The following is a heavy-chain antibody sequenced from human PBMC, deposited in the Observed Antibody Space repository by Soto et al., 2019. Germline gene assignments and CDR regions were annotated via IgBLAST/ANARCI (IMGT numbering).Heavy chain of an antibody. CDR1: GFTFSNYA. Sequence: PGGSLRLSCTASGFTFSNYALTWVRQAPGKGLEWVAAIVGSGGSTYDADSVKGRFTISRDNSKSTLFLQMNNLRAEDAAVYYYAKFGESLPAASGLGMDVWGQGTTVTVSS. CDR2: IVGSGGST. J-gene: IGHJ6*02. D-gene: IGHD2-15*01. CDR3: AKFGESLPAASGLGMDV. V-gene: IGHV3-23*01.